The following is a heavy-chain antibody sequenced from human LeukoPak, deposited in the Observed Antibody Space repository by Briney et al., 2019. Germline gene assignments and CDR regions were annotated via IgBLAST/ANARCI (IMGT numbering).Heavy chain of an antibody. CDR1: GFTFSTFA. D-gene: IGHD2-8*02. Sequence: GGSLRLSCAASGFTFSTFAMYWVRQAPGKGPEWVSGISANGGSSTYADSVRGRFTSSRDNSRNTLYLQMSRLRVDDTATYYCTKSTDYWYYGMDVWGQGTTVTVSS. CDR3: TKSTDYWYYGMDV. V-gene: IGHV3-23*01. J-gene: IGHJ6*02. CDR2: ISANGGSS.